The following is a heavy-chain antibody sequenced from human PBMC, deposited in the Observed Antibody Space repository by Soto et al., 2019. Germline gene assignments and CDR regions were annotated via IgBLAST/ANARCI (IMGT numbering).Heavy chain of an antibody. CDR2: IYYSGST. J-gene: IGHJ6*01. V-gene: IGHV4-59*01. D-gene: IGHD3-3*01. Sequence: LSLTCTVSGGSISSYYWSWIRQPPGKGLEWIGYIYYSGSTNYNPSLKSRVTISVDTSKNQFSLKLSSVTAADTAVYYCARAAGVVSSYYYYYGMDVWGQGTTVTVSS. CDR1: GGSISSYY. CDR3: ARAAGVVSSYYYYYGMDV.